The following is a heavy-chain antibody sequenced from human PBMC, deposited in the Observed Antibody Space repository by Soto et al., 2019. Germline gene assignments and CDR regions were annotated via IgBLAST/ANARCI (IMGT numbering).Heavy chain of an antibody. D-gene: IGHD4-17*01. CDR1: GFTFSTYG. J-gene: IGHJ6*02. CDR3: AKDLQSYGDYDYYCYGMDV. Sequence: QVQLVESGGGEVQPGRSLTISCAASGFTFSTYGMHWVRQTPGKGLEWVAVISYYGTNKFYSDSVKGRFTISRDNFKNTQTLQMNSLRADDTAVYSCAKDLQSYGDYDYYCYGMDVWGLGTRVTVSS. V-gene: IGHV3-30*18. CDR2: ISYYGTNK.